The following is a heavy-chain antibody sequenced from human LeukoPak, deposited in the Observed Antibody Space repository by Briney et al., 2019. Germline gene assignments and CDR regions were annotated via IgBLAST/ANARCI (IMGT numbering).Heavy chain of an antibody. CDR3: AREGAVAGTDFDY. CDR1: GGTFSSYA. CDR2: IIPIFGTA. J-gene: IGHJ4*02. V-gene: IGHV1-69*13. D-gene: IGHD6-19*01. Sequence: GASVKVSCKASGGTFSSYAISWVRQAPGQGLEWMGGIIPIFGTANYAQKFQGRVTITADESTSTAYMELSSLRSDDTAVYYCAREGAVAGTDFDYWGQGTLVTVSS.